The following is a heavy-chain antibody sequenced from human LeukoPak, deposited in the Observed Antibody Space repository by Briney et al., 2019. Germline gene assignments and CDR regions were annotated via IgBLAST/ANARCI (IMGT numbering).Heavy chain of an antibody. Sequence: GESLKISCKGSGYTFTTHWIGWVRQMPGKGLEWMGIIYPGDSDTTYSPSFQGQVTISADRSISTAYLQWSSLKASDTAMYYCAKRQVAGSGFTGAFDIWGQGTVVTVSS. CDR1: GYTFTTHW. D-gene: IGHD1-14*01. CDR2: IYPGDSDT. CDR3: AKRQVAGSGFTGAFDI. V-gene: IGHV5-51*01. J-gene: IGHJ3*02.